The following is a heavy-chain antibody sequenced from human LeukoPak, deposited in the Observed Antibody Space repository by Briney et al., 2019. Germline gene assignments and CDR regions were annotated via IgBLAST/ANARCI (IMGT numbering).Heavy chain of an antibody. V-gene: IGHV3-23*01. J-gene: IGHJ5*02. CDR3: ARYIVVVPAAREGPVVWFDP. CDR1: GFTFSSYA. D-gene: IGHD2-2*01. CDR2: LSGSGGST. Sequence: GGSLRLSCAASGFTFSSYAMSWVRQAPGQGLEWVSDLSGSGGSTYYADSVKGRFTISRDNSKNTLYLQTNSLRAEDRSVYYCARYIVVVPAAREGPVVWFDPWGQGTLVTVSS.